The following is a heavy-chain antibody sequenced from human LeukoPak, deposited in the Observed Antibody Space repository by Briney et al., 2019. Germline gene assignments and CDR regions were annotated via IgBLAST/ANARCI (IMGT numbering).Heavy chain of an antibody. V-gene: IGHV4-30-4*01. CDR1: GGSISSGDYY. D-gene: IGHD3-22*01. J-gene: IGHJ3*02. CDR2: IYYSGST. Sequence: SQTLSLTCTVSGGSISSGDYYWSWIRQPPGKGLEWIGYIYYSGSTYYNPSLKSRVTISVDTSKNQFSLKLSSVTAADTAVYYCASPYPPDSSGYYREAFDIWGQGTMVTVSS. CDR3: ASPYPPDSSGYYREAFDI.